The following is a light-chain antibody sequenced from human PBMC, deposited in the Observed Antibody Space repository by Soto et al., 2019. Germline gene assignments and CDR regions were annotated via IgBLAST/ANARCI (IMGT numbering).Light chain of an antibody. J-gene: IGLJ1*01. Sequence: QSALTQPASVSGSPGQSITISCTGTSSDVGGYNYVSWYQQNPGKAPKPTIYEVSNRPSGVSNRFSGSKSGNMASLTISGLQAEDEADYYCSSYTINRTYVFGTGTKVTVL. CDR2: EVS. V-gene: IGLV2-14*01. CDR1: SSDVGGYNY. CDR3: SSYTINRTYV.